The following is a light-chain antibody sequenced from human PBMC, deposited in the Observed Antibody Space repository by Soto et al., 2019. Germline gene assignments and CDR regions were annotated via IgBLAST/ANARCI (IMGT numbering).Light chain of an antibody. J-gene: IGKJ5*01. Sequence: EIVMTQSPASLSLAPGALVPLSCRASQSVATNVAWYQQKPGQAPRLLIFRASARATGIPARFSGSGSGTEFTLTISSLQSEDFGFYFCQHYNNWPITFGQGTRLEIK. CDR1: QSVATN. V-gene: IGKV3-15*01. CDR2: RAS. CDR3: QHYNNWPIT.